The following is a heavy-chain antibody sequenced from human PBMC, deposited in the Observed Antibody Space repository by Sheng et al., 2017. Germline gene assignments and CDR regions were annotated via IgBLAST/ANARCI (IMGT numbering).Heavy chain of an antibody. CDR1: GFTFSSYA. J-gene: IGHJ4*02. CDR2: ISGSGGST. D-gene: IGHD5-18*01. CDR3: AKQALIQLWLGPDKGSPDY. Sequence: EVQLLESGGGLVQPGGSLRLSCAASGFTFSSYAMSWVRQAPGKGLEWVSAISGSGGSTYYADSVKGRFTISRDNSKNTLYLQMNSLRAEDTAVYYCAKQALIQLWLGPDKGSPDYWGQGTLVTVSS. V-gene: IGHV3-23*01.